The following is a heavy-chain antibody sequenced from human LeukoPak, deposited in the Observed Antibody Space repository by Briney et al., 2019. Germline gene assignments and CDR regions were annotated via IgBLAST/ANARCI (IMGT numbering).Heavy chain of an antibody. V-gene: IGHV3-23*01. CDR2: ISGSGGST. CDR3: AQLGYYDFWSGSPPLDY. CDR1: GFTFSSYA. J-gene: IGHJ4*02. D-gene: IGHD3-3*01. Sequence: GGSLRLSCAASGFTFSSYAMSWVRQAPGTGLEWVSAISGSGGSTYYADSVKGRFTISRDNSKNTLYLQMNSLRAEDTAVYYCAQLGYYDFWSGSPPLDYWGQGTLVTVSS.